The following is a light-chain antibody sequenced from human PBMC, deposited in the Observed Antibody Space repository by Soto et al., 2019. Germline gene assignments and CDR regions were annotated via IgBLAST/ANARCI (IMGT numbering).Light chain of an antibody. Sequence: QSALTQPASLSGSPGQSITISCTGSSSDIGTYKYVSWYQQHPGKAPKLIIYDVTNRPSGVSNRFSASKSGNTASLTISGLQAEDEAHYYCSSYTTSSTRMFGGGTKLTVL. CDR1: SSDIGTYKY. V-gene: IGLV2-14*03. CDR3: SSYTTSSTRM. J-gene: IGLJ3*02. CDR2: DVT.